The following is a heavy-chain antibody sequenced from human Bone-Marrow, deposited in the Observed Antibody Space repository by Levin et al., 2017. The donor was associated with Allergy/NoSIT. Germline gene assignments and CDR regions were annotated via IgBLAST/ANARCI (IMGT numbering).Heavy chain of an antibody. J-gene: IGHJ5*02. CDR3: TRQGLIDYGDYESSAWFDP. Sequence: GGSLRLSCAASGFTFSGSAMHWVRQASGKGLEWIGRIRSKANSYATAYAESLEGRVIISRDDSKNTAYLQMNSLKTEDTAVYYCTRQGLIDYGDYESSAWFDPWGQGTLVTVSS. V-gene: IGHV3-73*01. CDR1: GFTFSGSA. D-gene: IGHD4-17*01. CDR2: IRSKANSYAT.